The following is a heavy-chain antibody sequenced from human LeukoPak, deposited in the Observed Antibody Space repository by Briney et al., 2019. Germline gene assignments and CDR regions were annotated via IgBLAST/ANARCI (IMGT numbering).Heavy chain of an antibody. CDR3: ARVSGSIAAALDY. CDR1: GFTFDDYA. D-gene: IGHD6-25*01. J-gene: IGHJ4*02. V-gene: IGHV3-9*01. Sequence: PGGSLRLSCAASGFTFDDYAMHWVRQAPGKGLEWVSGISWNSGSIGYADSVKGRFTISRDNAKNSLYLQMNSLRAEDTAVYYCARVSGSIAAALDYWGQGTLVTVSS. CDR2: ISWNSGSI.